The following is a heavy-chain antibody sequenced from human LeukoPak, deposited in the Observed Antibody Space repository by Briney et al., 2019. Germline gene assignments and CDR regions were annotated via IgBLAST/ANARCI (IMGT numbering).Heavy chain of an antibody. CDR2: INPNSGGT. CDR1: GYTFTGDY. D-gene: IGHD3-22*01. J-gene: IGHJ4*02. CDR3: AKDYDSSGYYYAVDY. Sequence: ASVKVSCKASGYTFTGDYMHWVRQAPGQGLEWMGWINPNSGGTNYAQKFQGRVTMTRDTSISTAYMELSRLRSDDTAVYYCAKDYDSSGYYYAVDYWGQGTLVTVSS. V-gene: IGHV1-2*02.